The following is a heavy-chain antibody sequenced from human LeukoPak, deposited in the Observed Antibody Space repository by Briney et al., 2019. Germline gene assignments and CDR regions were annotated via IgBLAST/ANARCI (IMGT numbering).Heavy chain of an antibody. V-gene: IGHV5-10-1*01. D-gene: IGHD3-10*01. Sequence: GGSLRLSCKGSGYSFTSYWISWVRQMPRQDLEWMGRIDPSDSYTNYSPSFQGHVTISADKSISTAYLQWSSLKASDTAMYYCARFGFFPRRFGEALTYYFDYWGQGTLVTVSS. CDR1: GYSFTSYW. CDR3: ARFGFFPRRFGEALTYYFDY. CDR2: IDPSDSYT. J-gene: IGHJ4*02.